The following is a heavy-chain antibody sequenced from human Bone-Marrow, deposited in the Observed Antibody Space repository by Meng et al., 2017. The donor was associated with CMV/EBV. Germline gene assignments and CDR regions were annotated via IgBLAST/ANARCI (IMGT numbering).Heavy chain of an antibody. V-gene: IGHV3-7*03. CDR3: ARARLDSSPVYFDY. CDR2: INEDGTEN. Sequence: GESLKISCAASGFTFSIYWMSWVRQAPGKGLEWVANINEDGTENNYADSVKGRFTISRDNSKNTLYLQMNSLRAEDTAVYYCARARLDSSPVYFDYWGQGTLVTVSS. D-gene: IGHD6-13*01. J-gene: IGHJ4*02. CDR1: GFTFSIYW.